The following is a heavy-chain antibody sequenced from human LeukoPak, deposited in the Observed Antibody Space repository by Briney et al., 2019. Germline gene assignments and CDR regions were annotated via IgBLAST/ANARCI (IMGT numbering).Heavy chain of an antibody. Sequence: GGSLGLSCSASGFTFSRYAVHWVRQAPGKGLEYVSGINDNGGRTHYGDSVKGRFSISRDNSKNTLHLQMSTLRAEDTALYYCVKDVGGSYAFDYWGQGILVTVSS. V-gene: IGHV3-64D*09. D-gene: IGHD1-26*01. CDR1: GFTFSRYA. CDR2: INDNGGRT. J-gene: IGHJ4*02. CDR3: VKDVGGSYAFDY.